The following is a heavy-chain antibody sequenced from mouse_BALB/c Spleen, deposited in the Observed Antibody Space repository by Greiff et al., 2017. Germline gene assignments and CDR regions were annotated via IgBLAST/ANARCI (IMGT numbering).Heavy chain of an antibody. CDR1: GFDFSRYW. CDR2: INPDSSTI. V-gene: IGHV4-1*02. Sequence: EVKLMESGGGLVQPGGSLKLSCAASGFDFSRYWMSWVRQAPGKGLEWIGEINPDSSTINYTPSLKDKFIISRDNAKNTLYLQMSKVRSEDTALYYCAREGGLRFYWYFDVWGAGTTVTVSS. J-gene: IGHJ1*01. D-gene: IGHD2-4*01. CDR3: AREGGLRFYWYFDV.